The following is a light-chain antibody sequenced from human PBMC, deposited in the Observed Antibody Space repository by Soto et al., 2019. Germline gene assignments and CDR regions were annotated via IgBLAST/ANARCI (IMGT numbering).Light chain of an antibody. Sequence: SSELTQPPSVSVSPGQTATITCSGDYWGGKYASWYQQKPGQSPILVIYQDNKRPSGIPERFSGSNYENTATLTISGTQAMDEADYYCQAWDSSTAGVFGTGTKLTVL. J-gene: IGLJ1*01. CDR2: QDN. CDR1: YWGGKY. CDR3: QAWDSSTAGV. V-gene: IGLV3-1*01.